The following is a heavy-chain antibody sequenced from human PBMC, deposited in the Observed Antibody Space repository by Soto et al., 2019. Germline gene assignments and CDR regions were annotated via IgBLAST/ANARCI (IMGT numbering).Heavy chain of an antibody. Sequence: SETLSLTRTVSGGSISSYYWNWIRQPTGKGLEWIGYIYYSGSTNYNPSLKSRVTISVDTSKNQFSLKLSSVTAADTSVYYCARDLTDNGLPGFDPWCQGTLVTVSS. J-gene: IGHJ5*02. D-gene: IGHD2-8*01. CDR1: GGSISSYY. CDR2: IYYSGST. CDR3: ARDLTDNGLPGFDP. V-gene: IGHV4-59*01.